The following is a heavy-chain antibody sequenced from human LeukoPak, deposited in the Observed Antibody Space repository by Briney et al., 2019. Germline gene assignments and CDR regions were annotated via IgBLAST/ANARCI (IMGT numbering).Heavy chain of an antibody. D-gene: IGHD2-15*01. CDR3: TTDAGGGSYYYYGMDV. Sequence: PGGSLRLSCAASGFTFSNAWMSWVRQAPGKGLEWVGRIKSKTDGGTTDYAAPVKGRFTISRDDSKNTLYLQMNSLKTEDTAVYYCTTDAGGGSYYYYGMDVWGQGTTVTVSS. CDR2: IKSKTDGGTT. CDR1: GFTFSNAW. V-gene: IGHV3-15*01. J-gene: IGHJ6*02.